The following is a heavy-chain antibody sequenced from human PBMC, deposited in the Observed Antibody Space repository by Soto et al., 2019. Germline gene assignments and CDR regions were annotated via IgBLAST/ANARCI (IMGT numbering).Heavy chain of an antibody. V-gene: IGHV4-61*01. D-gene: IGHD3-22*01. CDR1: GGSVSSGSYY. J-gene: IGHJ5*02. Sequence: TLSLTCTVSGGSVSSGSYYWSWIRQPPGKGLEWIGYIYYSGSTNYNPSLKSRVTISVDTSKNQFSLKLSSVTAADTAVYYCALSAKWLDNWFDPWGQGTLVTVSS. CDR2: IYYSGST. CDR3: ALSAKWLDNWFDP.